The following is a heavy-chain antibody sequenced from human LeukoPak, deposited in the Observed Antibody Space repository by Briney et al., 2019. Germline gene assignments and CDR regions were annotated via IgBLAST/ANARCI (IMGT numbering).Heavy chain of an antibody. CDR2: IIPILGIA. CDR3: ATGRASYYDFWSGYSPFDY. D-gene: IGHD3-3*01. CDR1: GGTFSSYA. V-gene: IGHV1-69*04. Sequence: TSVKVSCKASGGTFSSYAISWVRQAPGQGLEWMGRIIPILGIANYAQKFQGRVTMTEDTSTDTAYMELSSLRSEDTAVYYCATGRASYYDFWSGYSPFDYWGQGTLVTVSS. J-gene: IGHJ4*02.